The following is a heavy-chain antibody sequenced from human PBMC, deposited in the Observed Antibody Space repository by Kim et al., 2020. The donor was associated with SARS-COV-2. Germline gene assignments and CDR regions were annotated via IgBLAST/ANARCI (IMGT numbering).Heavy chain of an antibody. Sequence: GGSLRLSCAASGFTFSSYWMSWVRQAPGKGLEWVANIKQDGSEKYYVDSVKGRFTISRDNAKNSLYLQMNSLRAEDTAVYYCARDVLLWFGELFQPRMGDSSGYYGLDYWGQGTLVTVSS. D-gene: IGHD3-10*01. V-gene: IGHV3-7*05. CDR2: IKQDGSEK. J-gene: IGHJ4*02. CDR3: ARDVLLWFGELFQPRMGDSSGYYGLDY. CDR1: GFTFSSYW.